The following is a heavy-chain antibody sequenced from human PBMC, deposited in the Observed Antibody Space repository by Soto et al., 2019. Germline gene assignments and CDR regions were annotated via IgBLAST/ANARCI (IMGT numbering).Heavy chain of an antibody. D-gene: IGHD2-15*01. V-gene: IGHV1-46*01. J-gene: IGHJ6*02. CDR1: GYTFPSYY. Sequence: QVQLVQSGAEVKKPGASVKISCTASGYTFPSYYMHWVRQAPGQGLEWMGMINPAGGDTTYSEKRQGRGTMTRDTPTRTVSMDMTTLRSDDKAAYYYARMMGYLLVVDHYFDGIDVWGPGTPFTFSS. CDR2: INPAGGDT. CDR3: ARMMGYLLVVDHYFDGIDV.